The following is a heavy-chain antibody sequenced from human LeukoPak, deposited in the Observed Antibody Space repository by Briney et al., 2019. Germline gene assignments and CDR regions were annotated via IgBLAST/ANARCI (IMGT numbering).Heavy chain of an antibody. CDR3: ARDGPYCSGGSCYSGGAFDF. CDR1: GYTFTSYG. J-gene: IGHJ3*01. V-gene: IGHV1-18*01. D-gene: IGHD2-15*01. CDR2: ISAYNGNT. Sequence: ASVKVSCKASGYTFTSYGISWVRQAPGQGLEWMGWISAYNGNTNYAQKLQGRVTMTTDTSTSTAYMELRSLRSDDTAVYYCARDGPYCSGGSCYSGGAFDFWGQGTMVTVSS.